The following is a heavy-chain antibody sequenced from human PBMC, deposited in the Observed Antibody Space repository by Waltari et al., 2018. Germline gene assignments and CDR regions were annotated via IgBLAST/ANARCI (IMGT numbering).Heavy chain of an antibody. D-gene: IGHD1-26*01. J-gene: IGHJ5*02. CDR1: GYSISSGYY. Sequence: QVQLQESGPGLVKPSETLSLTCTVSGYSISSGYYWGWIRQPPGKGLEWIGSIYHSGSTAYNPSVRSGVTISVDTSKNQFSLKRSSGTAADTAVYYCARGGFELVGASRGWFDPWGQGTLVTVSS. CDR2: IYHSGST. V-gene: IGHV4-38-2*02. CDR3: ARGGFELVGASRGWFDP.